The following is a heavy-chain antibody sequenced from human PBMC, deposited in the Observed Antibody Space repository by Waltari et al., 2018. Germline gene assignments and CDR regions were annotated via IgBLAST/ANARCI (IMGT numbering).Heavy chain of an antibody. CDR3: ARGGLRITMIVVVGAEYFQH. D-gene: IGHD3-22*01. V-gene: IGHV1-46*03. Sequence: QVQLVQSGAEVKKPGASVKVSCKASGYTFTSYYMHWVRQAPGQGLEWMGIINPSGGSKSYAQKFQGRVTMTRDTSTSTVYMELSSLRSEDTAVYYCARGGLRITMIVVVGAEYFQHWGQGTLVTVSS. CDR1: GYTFTSYY. CDR2: INPSGGSK. J-gene: IGHJ1*01.